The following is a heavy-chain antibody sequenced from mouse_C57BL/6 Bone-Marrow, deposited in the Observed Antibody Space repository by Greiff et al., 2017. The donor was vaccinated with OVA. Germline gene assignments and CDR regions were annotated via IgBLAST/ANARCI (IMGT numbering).Heavy chain of an antibody. V-gene: IGHV14-3*01. D-gene: IGHD1-1*01. Sequence: VQLQQSVAELVRPGASVKLSCTASGFNIKNTYMHWVKQRPEQGLEWIGRIDPANDNTKYAPKFQGKATMTADTSSNTAYLQLSSLSSEDTAVYCGARGEIGSGFYAMDNRGQGKSVTVS. CDR2: IDPANDNT. CDR1: GFNIKNTY. CDR3: ARGEIGSGFYAMDN. J-gene: IGHJ4*01.